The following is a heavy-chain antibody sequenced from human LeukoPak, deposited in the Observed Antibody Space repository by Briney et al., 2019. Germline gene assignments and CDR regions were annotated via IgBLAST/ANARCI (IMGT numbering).Heavy chain of an antibody. CDR1: GYSISSGYD. Sequence: SETLSLTCTVSGYSISSGYDWGWIRQPPGKGLEWIGSIYHNGRTYYNPSLKSRVTISVDTSDNQVSLKLSSVTAADTAVYYCARLYSGYDCIWGQGTMVTVSS. J-gene: IGHJ3*02. V-gene: IGHV4-38-2*02. CDR2: IYHNGRT. CDR3: ARLYSGYDCI. D-gene: IGHD5-12*01.